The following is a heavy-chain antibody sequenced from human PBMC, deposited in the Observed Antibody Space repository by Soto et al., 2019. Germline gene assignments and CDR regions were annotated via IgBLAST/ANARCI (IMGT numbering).Heavy chain of an antibody. D-gene: IGHD5-12*01. CDR3: AKDAAYSGYEYYFDY. CDR1: GFTFSSYG. V-gene: IGHV3-30*18. J-gene: IGHJ4*02. CDR2: ISYDGSNK. Sequence: GGSLRLSCAASGFTFSSYGMHWVRQAPGKGLEWVAIISYDGSNKYFADSVKGRFTISRDNSKKRLFLQMNNLRPEDTAVYYCAKDAAYSGYEYYFDYWGQGTVVTVSS.